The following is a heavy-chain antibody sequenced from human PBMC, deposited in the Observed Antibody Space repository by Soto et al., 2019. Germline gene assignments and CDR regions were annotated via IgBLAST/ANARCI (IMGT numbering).Heavy chain of an antibody. J-gene: IGHJ6*02. CDR2: ISYDGSNK. CDR1: GFTFSSYG. D-gene: IGHD1-26*01. V-gene: IGHV3-30*18. Sequence: VQLVESGGGVVQPGRSLRLSCAASGFTFSSYGMHWVRQAPGKGLEWVAVISYDGSNKYYADSVKGRFTISRDNSKNTLYLQMNSLRAEATAVYYCAKEKLGARQRGGPYGMDVWGQGTTVTVSS. CDR3: AKEKLGARQRGGPYGMDV.